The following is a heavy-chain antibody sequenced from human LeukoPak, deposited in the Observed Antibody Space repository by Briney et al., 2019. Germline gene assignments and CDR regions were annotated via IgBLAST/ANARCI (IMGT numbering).Heavy chain of an antibody. D-gene: IGHD6-19*01. CDR3: ARGLDPPRVAMAGLFDC. Sequence: GGSLRLSCAASGFTVSTKYMSWVRQAPGKGLEWVSVIYSGGSTYYADSVKGRFTISRDNSKNTLYLQMNSLRAEDTAVYYCARGLDPPRVAMAGLFDCWGQGTLVTVSS. CDR2: IYSGGST. CDR1: GFTVSTKY. V-gene: IGHV3-53*01. J-gene: IGHJ4*02.